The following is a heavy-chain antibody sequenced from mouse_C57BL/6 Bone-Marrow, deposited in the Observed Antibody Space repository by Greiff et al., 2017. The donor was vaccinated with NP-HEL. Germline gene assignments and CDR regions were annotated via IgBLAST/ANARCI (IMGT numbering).Heavy chain of an antibody. CDR2: IWSDGST. CDR3: ARHTYRVHYFDV. CDR1: GFSLTSYG. Sequence: VKLMESGPGLVAPSQSLSITCTVSGFSLTSYGVHWVRQPPGKGLEWLVVIWSDGSTTYNSALKSRLSISKDNSKSQVFLKMNSLQTDDTAMYYCARHTYRVHYFDVWGTGTTVTVSS. D-gene: IGHD2-14*01. J-gene: IGHJ1*03. V-gene: IGHV2-6-1*01.